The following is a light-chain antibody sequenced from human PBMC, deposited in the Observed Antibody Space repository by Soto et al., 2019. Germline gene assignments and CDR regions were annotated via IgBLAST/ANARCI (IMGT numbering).Light chain of an antibody. CDR1: QSISSW. V-gene: IGKV1-5*03. CDR2: KAS. J-gene: IGKJ1*01. Sequence: DIQMTQSPSTLSASVGDRVTINCRASQSISSWLAWYQQKPGKAPKLLIYKASSLESGVPSRFSATVSGTEFSLTITSLQPEDFATYYCQQYNSYTWTFGQGTKVDIK. CDR3: QQYNSYTWT.